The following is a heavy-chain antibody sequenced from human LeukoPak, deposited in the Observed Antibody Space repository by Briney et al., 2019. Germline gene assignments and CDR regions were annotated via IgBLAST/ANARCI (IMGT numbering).Heavy chain of an antibody. D-gene: IGHD4-17*01. CDR1: GYSFSDNY. Sequence: ASVKVSCKASGYSFSDNYMHWVRQAPGQGLEWMGWINPNSGGTTYAQKLQGRVTMTRDASSSTAYLELSRLRSDDTAVYYCAREVYGDSSFDYWGQGTLLTVSS. CDR2: INPNSGGT. CDR3: AREVYGDSSFDY. V-gene: IGHV1-2*02. J-gene: IGHJ4*02.